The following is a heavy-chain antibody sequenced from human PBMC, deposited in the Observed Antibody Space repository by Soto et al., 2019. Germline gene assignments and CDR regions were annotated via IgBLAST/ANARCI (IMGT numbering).Heavy chain of an antibody. CDR1: GFTVGSNY. CDR2: IYSGGGT. J-gene: IGHJ5*02. V-gene: IGHV3-53*01. CDR3: ARSGLRERYWFDP. D-gene: IGHD1-1*01. Sequence: SWGPPRLSCAASGFTVGSNYMSWVRQAPGKGLEWVSVIYSGGGTYYADSVKGRFTISRDNSKNTLYLQMNSLRAEDTAVYYCARSGLRERYWFDPWGQGTLVTLSS.